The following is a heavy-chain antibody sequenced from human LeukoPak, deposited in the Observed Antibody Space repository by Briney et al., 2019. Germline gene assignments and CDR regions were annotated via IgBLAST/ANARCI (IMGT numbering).Heavy chain of an antibody. Sequence: GGSLRLSCAASGFIFSGSSMHWVRQAPGKGLEWVANIRRDGGVENYMDSVKGRFTISRDNAKNSLYLQMDSLRAEDTAVYYCARDSSPYCGSDCYFDAFDIWGQGTMVTVSS. J-gene: IGHJ3*02. V-gene: IGHV3-7*01. CDR1: GFIFSGSS. CDR2: IRRDGGVE. CDR3: ARDSSPYCGSDCYFDAFDI. D-gene: IGHD2-21*01.